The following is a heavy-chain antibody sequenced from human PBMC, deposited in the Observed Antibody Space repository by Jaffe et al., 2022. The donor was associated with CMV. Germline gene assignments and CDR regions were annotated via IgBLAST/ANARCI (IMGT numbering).Heavy chain of an antibody. D-gene: IGHD4-17*01. CDR2: FDPEDGET. J-gene: IGHJ6*02. CDR1: GYTLTELS. V-gene: IGHV1-24*01. CDR3: ATSDYGERHYYYYYGMDV. Sequence: QVQLVQSGAEVKKPGASVKVSCKVSGYTLTELSMHWVRQAPGKGLEWMGGFDPEDGETIYAQKFQGRVTMTEDTSTDTAYMELSSLRSEDTAVYYCATSDYGERHYYYYYGMDVWGQGTTVTVSS.